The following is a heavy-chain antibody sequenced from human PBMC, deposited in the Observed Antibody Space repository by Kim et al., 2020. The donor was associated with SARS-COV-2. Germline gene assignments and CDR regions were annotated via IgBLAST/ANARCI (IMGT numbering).Heavy chain of an antibody. CDR3: ARGRDWHGMDG. Sequence: SETLSLTCAVSGGSIRSADYSWGWIRQPPGKGLEWIGHISYNGRTDYNPSLKSRLTISLDKSKNRFSLNLRFVTAADTAVYYCARGRDWHGMDGWGQGNT. CDR1: GGSIRSADYS. D-gene: IGHD3-9*01. CDR2: ISYNGRT. V-gene: IGHV4-30-2*01. J-gene: IGHJ6*02.